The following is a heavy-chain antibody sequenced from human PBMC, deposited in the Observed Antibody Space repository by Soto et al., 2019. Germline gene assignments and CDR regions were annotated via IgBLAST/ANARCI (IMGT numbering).Heavy chain of an antibody. CDR2: ISAYTANT. V-gene: IGHV1-18*01. CDR3: ERENSGSYHRPFDY. J-gene: IGHJ4*01. D-gene: IGHD1-26*01. CDR1: GYTLPNFG. Sequence: ASVKVSCKASGYTLPNFGLSWVRQAPGQGLEWMGCISAYTANTNYAQKLQDRVTMTTDTSTSTAFLELRSLRSDDTAVYYCERENSGSYHRPFDYWGQGPLVTVSS.